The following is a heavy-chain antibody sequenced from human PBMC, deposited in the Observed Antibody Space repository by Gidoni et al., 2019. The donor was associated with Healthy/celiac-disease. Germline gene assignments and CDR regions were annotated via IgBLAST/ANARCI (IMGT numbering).Heavy chain of an antibody. V-gene: IGHV4-39*01. J-gene: IGHJ6*02. CDR2: IYYSGST. CDR1: GGSISSSSYY. Sequence: QLQLQESGPGLVKPSETLSLTCTVPGGSISSSSYYWGWSRQPPGKGLEWIGSIYYSGSTYYNPSLKSRVTISVDTSKNQFSLKLSSVTAADTAVYYCASGWYYDYVWGSYPSLSGYGMDVWGQGTTVTVSS. D-gene: IGHD3-16*02. CDR3: ASGWYYDYVWGSYPSLSGYGMDV.